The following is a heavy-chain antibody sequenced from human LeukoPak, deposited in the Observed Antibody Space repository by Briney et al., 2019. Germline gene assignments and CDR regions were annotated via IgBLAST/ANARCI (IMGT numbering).Heavy chain of an antibody. CDR3: VKDAGPE. V-gene: IGHV3-7*01. Sequence: GGSLRLSCSASGFTFSNHWMSCVRQAPGKGLECVANIQKDATETYYIHSVKGRFTISRDNAKNSLYLQMNSLRAEDTALYYCVKDAGPEWGQGTLVTVSS. CDR1: GFTFSNHW. CDR2: IQKDATET. J-gene: IGHJ4*02.